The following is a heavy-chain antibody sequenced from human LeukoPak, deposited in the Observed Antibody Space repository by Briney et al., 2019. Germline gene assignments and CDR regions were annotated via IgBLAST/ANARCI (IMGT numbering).Heavy chain of an antibody. CDR2: IRSKAYGGTT. CDR1: GFTFGDHA. CDR3: ARGPIYLWLYYGMDV. Sequence: PGRSLRLSCSGFGFTFGDHAMSWVRQAPGKGLEWVGFIRSKAYGGTTECAASVRGRFSISRDDSKNIAYLQMSSLETEDTAVYFCARGPIYLWLYYGMDVWGQGTTVTVSS. V-gene: IGHV3-49*04. J-gene: IGHJ6*02. D-gene: IGHD5-18*01.